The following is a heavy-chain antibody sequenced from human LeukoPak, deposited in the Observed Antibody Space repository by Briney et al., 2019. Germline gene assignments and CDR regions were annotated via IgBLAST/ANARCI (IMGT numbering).Heavy chain of an antibody. V-gene: IGHV4-31*03. CDR3: ARDAGTHGFGPKYYYGMDV. J-gene: IGHJ6*02. CDR1: GGSISSGGYY. CDR2: IYYSGST. Sequence: PSETLSLTCTVSGGSISSGGYYWRWIRQHPGKGLEWIGYIYYSGSTYYNPSLKSRVTISVDTSKNQFSLKLSFVTAADTAVYYCARDAGTHGFGPKYYYGMDVWGQGTTVTVPS. D-gene: IGHD3-10*01.